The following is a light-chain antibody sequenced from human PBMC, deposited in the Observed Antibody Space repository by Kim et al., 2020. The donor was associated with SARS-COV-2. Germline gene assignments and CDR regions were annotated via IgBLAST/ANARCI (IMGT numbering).Light chain of an antibody. CDR2: GKN. CDR1: SLRSYY. Sequence: VALGQTIRITCQGDSLRSYYATWYQQKPGQAPILVIYGKNNRPSGIPDRFSGSSAGNTASLTITGTQAGDEADYYCNSRDSNDNVLFGGGTKLTVL. V-gene: IGLV3-19*01. CDR3: NSRDSNDNVL. J-gene: IGLJ2*01.